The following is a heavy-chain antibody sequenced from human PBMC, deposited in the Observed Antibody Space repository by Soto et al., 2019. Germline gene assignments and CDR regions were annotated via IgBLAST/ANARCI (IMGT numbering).Heavy chain of an antibody. Sequence: ASVKVSCKASGYTFTNYAMHWVRQAPGQRLEWMGWINAGNGNTKYSQKFQGRVTIIRDTSASTAYMELSSLRSEDTAVYFCAKVYCSTTTCYGYYAMDVWGQGTTVTSP. CDR1: GYTFTNYA. D-gene: IGHD2-2*01. J-gene: IGHJ6*02. CDR2: INAGNGNT. CDR3: AKVYCSTTTCYGYYAMDV. V-gene: IGHV1-3*01.